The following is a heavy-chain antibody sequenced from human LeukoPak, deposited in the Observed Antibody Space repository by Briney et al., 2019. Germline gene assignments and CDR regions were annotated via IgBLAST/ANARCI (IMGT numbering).Heavy chain of an antibody. Sequence: GESLKISCKASGYSFTTYWIVWVRQMPGKGLEWMGIIYPGDSDTRYSPSFQGQVTISADKSISTAYLQWSSLKASDTAMYYCARRVTIPPYYYMDVWGKGTTVAVSS. D-gene: IGHD3-3*01. CDR1: GYSFTTYW. J-gene: IGHJ6*03. V-gene: IGHV5-51*01. CDR3: ARRVTIPPYYYMDV. CDR2: IYPGDSDT.